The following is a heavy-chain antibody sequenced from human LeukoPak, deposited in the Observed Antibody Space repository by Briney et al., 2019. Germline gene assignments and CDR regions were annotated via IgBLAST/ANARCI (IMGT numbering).Heavy chain of an antibody. CDR3: ARSIRGYSYGYVR. CDR1: GFTFSSYG. D-gene: IGHD5-18*01. J-gene: IGHJ4*02. V-gene: IGHV3-21*01. CDR2: ISSSSSYI. Sequence: PGGSLRLSCAASGFTFSSYGMHWVRQAPGKGLEWVSSISSSSSYIYYADSVKGRFTISRDNAKNSLYLQMNSLRAEDTAVYYCARSIRGYSYGYVRWGQGTLVTVSS.